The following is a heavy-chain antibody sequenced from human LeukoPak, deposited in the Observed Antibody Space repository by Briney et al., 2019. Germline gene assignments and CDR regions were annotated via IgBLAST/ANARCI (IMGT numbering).Heavy chain of an antibody. Sequence: GGSLRLSCAASGFTFSSYAMSWVRQAPGKGLEWVSAISGSGGSTYYADSVKGRFTISRDNSKNTPYLQMNSLRAEDTAVYYCAKEFQRYGVWFGNYFDYWGQGTLVTVSS. J-gene: IGHJ4*02. CDR1: GFTFSSYA. V-gene: IGHV3-23*01. CDR3: AKEFQRYGVWFGNYFDY. D-gene: IGHD3-10*01. CDR2: ISGSGGST.